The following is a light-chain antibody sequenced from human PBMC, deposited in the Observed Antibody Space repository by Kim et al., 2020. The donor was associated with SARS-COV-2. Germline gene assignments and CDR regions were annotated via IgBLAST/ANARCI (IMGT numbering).Light chain of an antibody. CDR2: QDK. Sequence: VSPGQTASITCSVDNLGHKYASWYQQKPGQSPVLVIYQDKKRPSGSPDRFSGSNSGSTATLTISGAQTMDESGFYCQAWDSSTAVFGGGTQLTVL. V-gene: IGLV3-1*01. J-gene: IGLJ2*01. CDR3: QAWDSSTAV. CDR1: NLGHKY.